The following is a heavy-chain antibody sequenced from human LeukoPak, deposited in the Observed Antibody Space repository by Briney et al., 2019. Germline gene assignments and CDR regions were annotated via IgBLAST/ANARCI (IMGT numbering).Heavy chain of an antibody. CDR2: IYTSGST. Sequence: PSETLSLTCTVSGGSISSGSYYWSWIRQPAGKGLEWIGRIYTSGSTNYNPSHKSRVTISVDTSKNQFSLKLSSVTAADTAVYYCARQQYSSSSFDYWGQGTLVTVSS. D-gene: IGHD6-6*01. CDR3: ARQQYSSSSFDY. CDR1: GGSISSGSYY. J-gene: IGHJ4*02. V-gene: IGHV4-61*02.